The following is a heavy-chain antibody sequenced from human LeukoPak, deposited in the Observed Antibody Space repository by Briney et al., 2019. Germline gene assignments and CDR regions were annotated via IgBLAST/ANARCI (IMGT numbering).Heavy chain of an antibody. J-gene: IGHJ4*02. V-gene: IGHV4-59*01. CDR2: IYYSGST. CDR1: GGSISSYY. Sequence: SETLSLTCTVSGGSISSYYWSWIRQPPGKGLEWIGYIYYSGSTNYNPSLKSRVTISVDTSKNQFSLKLSSVTAADTAVYYCARLGVGGSYRFFDYWGQGTLVTVSS. CDR3: ARLGVGGSYRFFDY. D-gene: IGHD3-16*02.